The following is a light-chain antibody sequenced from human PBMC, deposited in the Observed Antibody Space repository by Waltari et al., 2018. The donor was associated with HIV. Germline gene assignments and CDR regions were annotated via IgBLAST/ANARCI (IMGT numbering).Light chain of an antibody. J-gene: IGLJ2*01. CDR1: NIERKR. CDR3: QVWDSTIDHVL. V-gene: IGLV3-21*04. Sequence: SSVLTQPPSVSVAPGKTATNTCGGKNIERKRVQWYQQKPGQAPVLVICYDSDRPSGIPERFSGSNSGNTATLTISRVGVGDEADYYCQVWDSTIDHVLFGGGTKLTVL. CDR2: YDS.